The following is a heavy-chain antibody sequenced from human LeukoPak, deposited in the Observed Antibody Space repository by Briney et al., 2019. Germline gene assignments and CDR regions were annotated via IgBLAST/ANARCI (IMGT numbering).Heavy chain of an antibody. D-gene: IGHD3-22*01. V-gene: IGHV4-59*12. Sequence: KASETLSLTCTVSGGSISSYYWSWIRQRPGKGLEWIGYIYYSGSTNYNPSLKSRVTISVDTSKNQFSLKLSSVTAADTAVYYCAREAPLYYYDSSGYSYFDYWGQGTLVTVSS. CDR1: GGSISSYY. J-gene: IGHJ4*02. CDR3: AREAPLYYYDSSGYSYFDY. CDR2: IYYSGST.